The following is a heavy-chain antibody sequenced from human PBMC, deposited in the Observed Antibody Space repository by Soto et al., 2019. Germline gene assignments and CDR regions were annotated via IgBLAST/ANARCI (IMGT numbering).Heavy chain of an antibody. CDR3: AKDGYSYGIYWYFDL. CDR1: GFTFSSYA. V-gene: IGHV3-23*01. Sequence: EVQLLESGGGLVQPGGSLRLSCAASGFTFSSYAMSWVPQAPGKGLEWVSAISGSGGSTYYADSVKGRFTISRDNSKNTLYLQMNSLRAEDTAVYYCAKDGYSYGIYWYFDLWGRGTLVTVSS. J-gene: IGHJ2*01. D-gene: IGHD5-18*01. CDR2: ISGSGGST.